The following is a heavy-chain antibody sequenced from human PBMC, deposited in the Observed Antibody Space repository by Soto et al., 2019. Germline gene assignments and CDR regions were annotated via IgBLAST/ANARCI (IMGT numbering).Heavy chain of an antibody. CDR1: GFTFSDSG. J-gene: IGHJ4*02. CDR2: ISYDGSGK. Sequence: QVYVVESGGGVVQPGTPLRLSCAASGFTFSDSGMHWVRQAPGKGLEWVAVISYDGSGKFYGDSVKGRFTISRDNSKNTVYLHMRGLTPEDTAVYYCVKDRRAYYYGSGADSWGQGTLVTVAA. CDR3: VKDRRAYYYGSGADS. D-gene: IGHD3-10*01. V-gene: IGHV3-30*18.